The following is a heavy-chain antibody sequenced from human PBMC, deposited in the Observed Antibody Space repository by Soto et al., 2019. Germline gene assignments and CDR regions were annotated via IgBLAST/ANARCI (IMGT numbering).Heavy chain of an antibody. D-gene: IGHD3-22*01. CDR2: INPNSGGT. J-gene: IGHJ4*02. CDR3: ASGSLGVYYDNSGTGGSIDY. V-gene: IGHV1-2*02. Sequence: QVQLVQSGAEVKKPGASVKVSCKASGYTFTGYYMHWVRQAPGQGLEWMGWINPNSGGTKYAQKFQGRVTMTRDTSISTAYMELSRLRSDDTAVYYCASGSLGVYYDNSGTGGSIDYWGQGTLVTVSS. CDR1: GYTFTGYY.